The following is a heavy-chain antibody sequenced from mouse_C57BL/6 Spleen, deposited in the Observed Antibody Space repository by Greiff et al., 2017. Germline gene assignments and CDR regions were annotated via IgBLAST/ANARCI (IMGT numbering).Heavy chain of an antibody. D-gene: IGHD2-3*01. CDR1: GFTFSSYG. J-gene: IGHJ3*01. Sequence: EVQLVESGGDLVKPGGSLKLSCAASGFTFSSYGMSWFRQTPDKRLEWVATISSGGSYTYYPDSVKGRFTISRDNAKNTLYLQMSSLKSEDTAMYYCARDDGYSVFAYWGQGTLVTVSA. CDR2: ISSGGSYT. CDR3: ARDDGYSVFAY. V-gene: IGHV5-6*01.